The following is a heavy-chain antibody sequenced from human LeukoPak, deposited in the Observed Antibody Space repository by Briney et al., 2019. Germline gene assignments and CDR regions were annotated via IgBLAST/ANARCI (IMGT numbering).Heavy chain of an antibody. CDR1: GFTFSSYW. J-gene: IGHJ4*02. CDR2: INSDGSST. Sequence: GGSLRLSCAASGFTFSSYWMPWVRQAPGKGLVWVSGINSDGSSTSYADSVKGRFTISRDNAKNTLYLQMNSLRAEDTAVYYCARLGGATPLDYWGQGTLVTVSS. V-gene: IGHV3-74*01. CDR3: ARLGGATPLDY. D-gene: IGHD1-26*01.